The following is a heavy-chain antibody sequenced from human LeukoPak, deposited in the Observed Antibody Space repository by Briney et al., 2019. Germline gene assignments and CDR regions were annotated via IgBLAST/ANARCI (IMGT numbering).Heavy chain of an antibody. J-gene: IGHJ4*02. CDR1: GFTVSSNY. D-gene: IGHD4-17*01. CDR3: ARGLPYGDYELDHFEY. V-gene: IGHV3-53*01. Sequence: GGSLRLSCTASGFTVSSNYMSWVRQAPGQGLEWVSVIYSGGSTYYEDSVKGRFTIPRDNSKKTLYLQMNSMRAQATAVYYCARGLPYGDYELDHFEYWGQGALVTVSS. CDR2: IYSGGST.